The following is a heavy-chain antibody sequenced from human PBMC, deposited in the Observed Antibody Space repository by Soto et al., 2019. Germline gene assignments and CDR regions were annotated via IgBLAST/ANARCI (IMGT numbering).Heavy chain of an antibody. D-gene: IGHD4-17*01. Sequence: EVQLVESGGAVVQPGGSLRLSCATSGFKFDDYSMHWVRQPPGKGLEWVSLISWDGSRTYYADSVRGRFTISRDSSKNPLYLQMNSLRTEDTAFYYCAAADYGDFPNWFDPWGQGTLVTVSS. CDR1: GFKFDDYS. CDR2: ISWDGSRT. CDR3: AAADYGDFPNWFDP. V-gene: IGHV3-43*01. J-gene: IGHJ5*02.